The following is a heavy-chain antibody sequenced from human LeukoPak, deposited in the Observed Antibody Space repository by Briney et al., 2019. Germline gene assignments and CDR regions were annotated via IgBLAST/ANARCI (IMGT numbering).Heavy chain of an antibody. D-gene: IGHD1-26*01. CDR3: ARDLEWELLAFDI. J-gene: IGHJ3*02. V-gene: IGHV1-18*01. CDR2: ISAYNGNT. Sequence: ASVKVSCKASGYTFTSYGISWVRQAPGQGLEWMGWISAYNGNTNYAQKLQGRVTMTTDTSTSTAYKELRSLRSDDTAVYYCARDLEWELLAFDIWGQGTMVTVSS. CDR1: GYTFTSYG.